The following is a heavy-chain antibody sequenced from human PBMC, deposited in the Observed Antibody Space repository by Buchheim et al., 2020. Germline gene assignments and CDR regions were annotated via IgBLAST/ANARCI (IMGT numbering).Heavy chain of an antibody. D-gene: IGHD2-21*02. Sequence: EVQLLESGGGLVQPGGSLRLSCAASGFTFSSYAMSWVRQAPGKGLEWVSAISGSGGSTYYPDSVKGRFTIPRDNSKNTLYLQMNSLRAEDTAVYYCAKGPRRVTQTPPLCFDYWGQGTL. CDR2: ISGSGGST. CDR3: AKGPRRVTQTPPLCFDY. CDR1: GFTFSSYA. V-gene: IGHV3-23*01. J-gene: IGHJ4*02.